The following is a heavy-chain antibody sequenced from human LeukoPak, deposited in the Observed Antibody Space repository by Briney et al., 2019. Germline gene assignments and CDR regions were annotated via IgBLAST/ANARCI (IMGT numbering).Heavy chain of an antibody. J-gene: IGHJ5*02. V-gene: IGHV3-7*03. D-gene: IGHD2-8*01. Sequence: PGGSLRLSCAASGFTFRSYWMTWVRQAPGKGLEWVASIKRDGSEKYYVDSVKGRFTISRDNADNSLFLHMSSLRAVDTAMYYCAREDAVTFDPWGQGTLVTASS. CDR1: GFTFRSYW. CDR3: AREDAVTFDP. CDR2: IKRDGSEK.